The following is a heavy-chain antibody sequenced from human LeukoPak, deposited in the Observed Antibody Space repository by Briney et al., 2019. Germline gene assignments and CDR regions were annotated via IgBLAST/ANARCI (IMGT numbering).Heavy chain of an antibody. D-gene: IGHD3-16*01. CDR3: ARDGGGMAPHYYYYHLDV. J-gene: IGHJ6*03. Sequence: PSETLSLTCSVTGGSIRSDTYYWAWLRQAPGKGLEWIGSIYHSGTTHYTPSLQSRVTISLDTASNQFSLFLTSVTAADTAVYYCARDGGGMAPHYYYYHLDVWGAGTTVSVSS. CDR2: IYHSGTT. V-gene: IGHV4-39*07. CDR1: GGSIRSDTYY.